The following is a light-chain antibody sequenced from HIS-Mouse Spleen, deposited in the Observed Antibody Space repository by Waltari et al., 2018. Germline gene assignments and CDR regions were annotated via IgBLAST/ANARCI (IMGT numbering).Light chain of an antibody. CDR3: QQYNNWPPWT. V-gene: IGKV3-15*01. CDR1: QRVSSN. CDR2: GAS. Sequence: EIVMTQSPATLSVSPGERATLSCRASQRVSSNLAWYQQKPGQAPRLRIYGASTRATGIPARFSGSGSGTEFTRTISSMQSEDFAVYYCQQYNNWPPWTFGQGTKVEIK. J-gene: IGKJ1*01.